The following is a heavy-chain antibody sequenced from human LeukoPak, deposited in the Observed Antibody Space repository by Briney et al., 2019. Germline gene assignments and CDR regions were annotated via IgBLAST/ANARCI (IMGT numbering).Heavy chain of an antibody. V-gene: IGHV3-33*01. J-gene: IGHJ6*02. Sequence: GGSLRLSCAASGFTFSSYGMHWVRQAPGKGLEWVAVIWYDGSNKYYADSVKGRFTISRDNSKNTLYLQMNSLRAEDTAVYYCARDFKLWSPIDYYGMDVWGQGTTVTVSS. CDR1: GFTFSSYG. D-gene: IGHD5-18*01. CDR2: IWYDGSNK. CDR3: ARDFKLWSPIDYYGMDV.